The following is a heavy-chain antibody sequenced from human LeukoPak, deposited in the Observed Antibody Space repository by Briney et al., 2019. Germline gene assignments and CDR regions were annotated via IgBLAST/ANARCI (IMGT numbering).Heavy chain of an antibody. Sequence: ASVKVSCKASGGIFISYAISWVRQAPGQGLEWMGGIIPIFGTANYAQKFQGRVTITADESTSTAYMELSSLRSEDTAVYYCAREASGYSDYWGQGTLVTVSS. D-gene: IGHD3-22*01. CDR3: AREASGYSDY. CDR1: GGIFISYA. J-gene: IGHJ4*02. CDR2: IIPIFGTA. V-gene: IGHV1-69*13.